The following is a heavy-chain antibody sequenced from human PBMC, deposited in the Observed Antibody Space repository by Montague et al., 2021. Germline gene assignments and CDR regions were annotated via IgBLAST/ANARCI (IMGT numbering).Heavy chain of an antibody. V-gene: IGHV4-31*03. J-gene: IGHJ3*02. CDR1: GGSISSGGYY. CDR2: IYYRGST. CDR3: ARVTDSSGYHWGAFDI. D-gene: IGHD3-22*01. Sequence: TRSLTCTVSGGSISSGGYYWSWIRRHPGKGLEWIGYIYYRGSTXYNPSLKSRVSISVDTSKNQFSLKLSSVTAADTAVYYCARVTDSSGYHWGAFDIWGQGTMVTVSS.